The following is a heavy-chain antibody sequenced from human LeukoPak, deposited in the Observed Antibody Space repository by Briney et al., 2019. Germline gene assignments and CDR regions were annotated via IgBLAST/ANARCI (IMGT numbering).Heavy chain of an antibody. CDR1: GFTVSGNY. D-gene: IGHD2-15*01. J-gene: IGHJ4*02. CDR2: IYSGGNT. Sequence: GGSLRLSCAASGFTVSGNYMSWVRQAPGKGLEWVSVIYSGGNTYYADSVIGRFTISRDNSKNTLYLQMNGLRAEDTALYYCAKGRYCTGGTCTLFHYWGQGTLVSVSS. CDR3: AKGRYCTGGTCTLFHY. V-gene: IGHV3-66*01.